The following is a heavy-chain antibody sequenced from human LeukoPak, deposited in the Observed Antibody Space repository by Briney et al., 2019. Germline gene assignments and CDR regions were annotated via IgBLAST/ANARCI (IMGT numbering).Heavy chain of an antibody. CDR2: IIPIFGTA. Sequence: GASVKVSCKASGGTFSRYAISWVRQAPGQGLEWMGGIIPIFGTANYEQKFQGRVTITTDESTSTAYMELSSLRSEDTAVYYCARRWFTMVRGVPTYYFDYWGQGTLVTVSS. CDR3: ARRWFTMVRGVPTYYFDY. J-gene: IGHJ4*02. V-gene: IGHV1-69*05. D-gene: IGHD3-10*01. CDR1: GGTFSRYA.